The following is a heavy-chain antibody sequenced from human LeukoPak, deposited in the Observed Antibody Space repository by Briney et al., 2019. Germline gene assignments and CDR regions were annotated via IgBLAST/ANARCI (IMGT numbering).Heavy chain of an antibody. V-gene: IGHV1-18*01. CDR2: ISAYNGDT. Sequence: GASVKVSCKASGYIFTTYGISWVRQAPGQGLEWMGWISAYNGDTYSAQKFQGRVTMTTDRSTSTAYMELRSLRSDDTAVYYCAKYCSSGHCYIAGSDFDYWGQGTLVTVSS. CDR1: GYIFTTYG. D-gene: IGHD2-15*01. J-gene: IGHJ4*02. CDR3: AKYCSSGHCYIAGSDFDY.